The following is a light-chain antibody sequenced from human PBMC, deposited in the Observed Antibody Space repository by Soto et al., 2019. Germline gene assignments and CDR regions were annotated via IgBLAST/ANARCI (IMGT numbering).Light chain of an antibody. CDR1: NIGSKS. CDR3: HLWDIRSDQVV. J-gene: IGLJ2*01. CDR2: DDT. Sequence: SYELTQPPSVSVAPGPTARITCGGNNIGSKSVHWYRQKPGQAPVLVVSDDTDRPSGIPERFSGSKSANTANLTISGVEGGDEADYYCHLWDIRSDQVVFGGGTKLTVL. V-gene: IGLV3-21*02.